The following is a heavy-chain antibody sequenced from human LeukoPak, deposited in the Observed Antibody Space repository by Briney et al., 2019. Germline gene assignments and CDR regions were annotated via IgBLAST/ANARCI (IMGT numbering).Heavy chain of an antibody. V-gene: IGHV4-39*01. D-gene: IGHD2-2*01. CDR1: GGSISSSSYY. Sequence: SETLSLTCTVSGGSISSSSYYWGWIRQPPGKGLEWIGSIYYSGSTYYIPSLESRVTISVDTSKNQFSLKLSSVTAADTAVYYCARRYCSTTSCCPFDPWGQGTLVTVSS. CDR2: IYYSGST. CDR3: ARRYCSTTSCCPFDP. J-gene: IGHJ5*02.